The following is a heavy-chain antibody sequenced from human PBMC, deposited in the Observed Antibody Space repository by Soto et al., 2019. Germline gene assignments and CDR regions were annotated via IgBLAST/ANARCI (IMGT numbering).Heavy chain of an antibody. CDR1: GGPFSSYA. CDR2: ITPMFGAQ. J-gene: IGHJ5*02. Sequence: QVQLVQSGAEVKKPGSSVKVSCTASGGPFSSYAINWVRQAPGQGLEWMGVITPMFGAQHYAQNFKGRITITADTWTNTAYMELSRRTCGDTAVYFCARVFTGRWFEPGGQGTLVTVSS. V-gene: IGHV1-69*06. CDR3: ARVFTGRWFEP. D-gene: IGHD3-10*02.